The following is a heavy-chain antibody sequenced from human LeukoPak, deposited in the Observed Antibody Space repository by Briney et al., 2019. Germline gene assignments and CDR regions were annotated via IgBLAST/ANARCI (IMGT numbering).Heavy chain of an antibody. CDR2: IYPGDSDT. D-gene: IGHD2-15*01. V-gene: IGHV5-51*01. CDR1: GYSFTSYW. Sequence: GESLKISCKGSGYSFTSYWIGWVRQMPGKGLEWTGIIYPGDSDTRYSPSFQGQVTISADKSISTAYLQWSSLKASDTAMYYCARSSWGYCSGGSCLLYYFDYWGQGTLVTVSS. J-gene: IGHJ4*02. CDR3: ARSSWGYCSGGSCLLYYFDY.